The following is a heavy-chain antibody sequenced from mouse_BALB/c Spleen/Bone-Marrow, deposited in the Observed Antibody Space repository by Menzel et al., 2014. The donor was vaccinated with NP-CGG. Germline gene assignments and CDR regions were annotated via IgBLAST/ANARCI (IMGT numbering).Heavy chain of an antibody. CDR3: ARDIEGNYSYWSLDV. D-gene: IGHD2-1*01. V-gene: IGHV7-3*02. CDR2: IRNKAKGYTT. J-gene: IGHJ1*01. Sequence: EVQLVESGGGLVQPGGSLRLSCATSGFTLTDYYMSWVRQPPGKAIEWLGFIRNKAKGYTTEYSASVKGRFTISRDNSQSILYLQMNTLRPEDSATYYCARDIEGNYSYWSLDVWGAGTTVTVSS. CDR1: GFTLTDYY.